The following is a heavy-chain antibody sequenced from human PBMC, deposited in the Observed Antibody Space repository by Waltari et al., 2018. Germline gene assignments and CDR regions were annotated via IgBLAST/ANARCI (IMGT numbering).Heavy chain of an antibody. CDR1: GGSFSGYY. Sequence: QVQLQQWGAGLLKPSETLSLTCAVYGGSFSGYYWSWIRQPPGKGLEWIGEINHSGSTNYNPSLKSRVTISVDTSKNQFSLKLSSVTAADTAVYYCARGRRGYSSSYYYYYMDVWGKGTTVTVSS. CDR3: ARGRRGYSSSYYYYYMDV. V-gene: IGHV4-34*01. D-gene: IGHD6-6*01. CDR2: INHSGST. J-gene: IGHJ6*03.